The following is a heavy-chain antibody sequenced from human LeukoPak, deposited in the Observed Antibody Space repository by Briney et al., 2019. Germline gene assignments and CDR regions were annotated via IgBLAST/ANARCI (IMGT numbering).Heavy chain of an antibody. V-gene: IGHV3-23*01. CDR3: AKVSPYYHTSGDNGDYFDF. CDR1: GFTFSTSA. Sequence: GGSLRLSCAASGFTFSTSAMSWVRQAPGKGLEWVSGINGLGDTTFTANSVRGRFTMSRDNSQNTVGLEMDNLKVEDTAVYYCAKVSPYYHTSGDNGDYFDFWGQGTLVTVSS. CDR2: INGLGDTT. D-gene: IGHD3-10*01. J-gene: IGHJ4*02.